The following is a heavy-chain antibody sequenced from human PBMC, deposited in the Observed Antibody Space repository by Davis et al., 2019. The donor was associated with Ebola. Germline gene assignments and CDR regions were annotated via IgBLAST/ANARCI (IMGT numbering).Heavy chain of an antibody. Sequence: GESLKISCAASGFTFSSYAMHWVRQAPGKGLEWVANMKQDGSEKYYVDSVKGRFTISRDNAKNSLYLQMTSLRAEDTAVYYCAREGTVTTTYDYWGQGTLVTVSS. CDR2: MKQDGSEK. J-gene: IGHJ4*02. CDR1: GFTFSSYA. D-gene: IGHD4-17*01. CDR3: AREGTVTTTYDY. V-gene: IGHV3-7*01.